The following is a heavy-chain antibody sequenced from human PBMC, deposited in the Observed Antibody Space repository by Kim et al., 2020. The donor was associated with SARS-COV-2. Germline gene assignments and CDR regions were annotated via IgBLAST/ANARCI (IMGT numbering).Heavy chain of an antibody. V-gene: IGHV5-51*01. CDR3: ARGFWVATDGTNWFDP. CDR1: GYSFTSYW. J-gene: IGHJ5*02. CDR2: IYPGDSDT. Sequence: GESLKISCKGSGYSFTSYWIGWVRQMPGKGLEWMGIIYPGDSDTRYSPSFQGQVTISADKSISTAYLQWSSLKASDTAMYYCARGFWVATDGTNWFDPWGQGTLVTVSS. D-gene: IGHD5-12*01.